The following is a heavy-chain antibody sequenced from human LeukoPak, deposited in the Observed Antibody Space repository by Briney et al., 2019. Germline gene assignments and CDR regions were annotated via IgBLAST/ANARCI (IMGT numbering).Heavy chain of an antibody. V-gene: IGHV1-69*04. J-gene: IGHJ4*02. CDR2: IIPILGIA. CDR3: ARGLGYSSYYFDY. CDR1: GGTFSSYA. D-gene: IGHD6-13*01. Sequence: SVKVSCKASGGTFSSYAISWVRQAPGQGLEWMGRIIPILGIANYAQKFQGRVTITADKSTSTAYMELSSLRSEDTAVYYCARGLGYSSYYFDYWGQGTLVTVSS.